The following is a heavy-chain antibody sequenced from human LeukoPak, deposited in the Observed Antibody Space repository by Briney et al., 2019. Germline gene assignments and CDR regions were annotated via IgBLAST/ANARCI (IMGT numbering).Heavy chain of an antibody. D-gene: IGHD3-10*01. CDR2: ISAYNGNT. CDR3: ARERGITMVRGVMFYYGMDV. CDR1: GYTFTSYG. V-gene: IGHV1-18*01. Sequence: GASVKVSCKASGYTFTSYGTSWVRQAPGQGLEWMGWISAYNGNTNYAQKLQGRVTMTTDTSTSTAYMELRGLRSDDTAVYYCARERGITMVRGVMFYYGMDVWGQGTTVTVSS. J-gene: IGHJ6*02.